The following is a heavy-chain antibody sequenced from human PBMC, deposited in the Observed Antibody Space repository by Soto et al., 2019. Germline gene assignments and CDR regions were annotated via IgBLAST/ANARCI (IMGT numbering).Heavy chain of an antibody. Sequence: ASVKVSCKVSGYTLTELSMHWVRQAPGKGLEWMGGFDPEDGETIYAQKFQGRVTMTEDTSTDTAYMELSSLRSEDTAVYYCATDRGSYRYTGYDYWGQGTLVTVSS. CDR3: ATDRGSYRYTGYDY. CDR2: FDPEDGET. D-gene: IGHD3-16*02. V-gene: IGHV1-24*01. CDR1: GYTLTELS. J-gene: IGHJ4*02.